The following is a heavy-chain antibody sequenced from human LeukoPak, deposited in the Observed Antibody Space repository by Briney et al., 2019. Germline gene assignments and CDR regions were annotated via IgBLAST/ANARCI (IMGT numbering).Heavy chain of an antibody. Sequence: SETLSLTCTVSGGSISSGSYYWSWIRPPAGKGLEWIGRIYTSGSTNYNPSLKSRVTISVDTSKNQFSLKLSSVTAADTAVYYCARARSTSCYFCFDYWGQGTLVTVSS. J-gene: IGHJ4*02. CDR2: IYTSGST. CDR1: GGSISSGSYY. D-gene: IGHD2-2*01. CDR3: ARARSTSCYFCFDY. V-gene: IGHV4-61*02.